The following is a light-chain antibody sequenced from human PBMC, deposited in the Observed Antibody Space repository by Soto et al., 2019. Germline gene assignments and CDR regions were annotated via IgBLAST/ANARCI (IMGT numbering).Light chain of an antibody. V-gene: IGKV4-1*01. Sequence: DIVMTQSPDSLAVSLGERATINCKSSQSVLFSSNNKNYLAWYQQKAGQPPKLHIYWASTRKSGVPNRCSGSGSLTDFTPTNSSLQAEDVAVYYCQQSYSTPITFGQGTRLEIK. CDR2: WAS. CDR3: QQSYSTPIT. J-gene: IGKJ5*01. CDR1: QSVLFSSNNKNY.